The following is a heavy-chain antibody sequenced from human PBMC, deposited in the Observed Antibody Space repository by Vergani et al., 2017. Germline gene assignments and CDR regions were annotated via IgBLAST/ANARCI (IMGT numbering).Heavy chain of an antibody. V-gene: IGHV4-61*05. J-gene: IGHJ5*02. D-gene: IGHD6-19*01. Sequence: QLHLQESGPGLVKPSETLSLTCTVSGGSITSSSYYWGWLRQPPGKGLEWIGSIHYSENTNYNPSLKTPVTISVDTSKNQFSLTLTSVTAADTAVYYCSSDTHSGQRADRWGQGILVTVTS. CDR1: GGSITSSSYY. CDR2: IHYSENT. CDR3: SSDTHSGQRADR.